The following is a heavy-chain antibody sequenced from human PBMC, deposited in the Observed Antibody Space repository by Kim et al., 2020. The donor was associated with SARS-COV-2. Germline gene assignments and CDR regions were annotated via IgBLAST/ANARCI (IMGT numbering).Heavy chain of an antibody. Sequence: SETLSLTCAVYGGSFSGYYWSWIRQPPEKGLEWIGEINHSGNTNYKPSLKSRVTISVDTSKNQFSLKLSSVTAADTAVYYCVRRRYRYGLWSRGRLDTVS. CDR2: INHSGNT. CDR3: VRRRYRYGL. D-gene: IGHD5-18*01. CDR1: GGSFSGYY. J-gene: IGHJ4*02. V-gene: IGHV4-34*01.